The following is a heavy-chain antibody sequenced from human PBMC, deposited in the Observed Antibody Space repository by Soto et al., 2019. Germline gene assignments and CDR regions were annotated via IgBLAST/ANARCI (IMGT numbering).Heavy chain of an antibody. V-gene: IGHV3-43*01. J-gene: IGHJ4*02. Sequence: HPGGSLRLSCAASGFTFDDYTMHWVRQAPGKGLEWVSLISWDGGSTYYADSVKGRFTISRDNSKNSLYLQMNSLRTEDTALYYCARALSGAGLRAQFGYWGQGTLVTVSS. CDR3: ARALSGAGLRAQFGY. D-gene: IGHD4-17*01. CDR2: ISWDGGST. CDR1: GFTFDDYT.